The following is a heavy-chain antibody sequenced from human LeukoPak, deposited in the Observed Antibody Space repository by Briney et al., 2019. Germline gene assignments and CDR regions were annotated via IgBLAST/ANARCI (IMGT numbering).Heavy chain of an antibody. J-gene: IGHJ5*02. CDR3: ARAWNHWFHP. CDR1: GFTFSSYS. V-gene: IGHV3-21*01. D-gene: IGHD1-1*01. Sequence: GGSLRLSCAASGFTFSSYSMNWVRQAPGKGLEWVSSISSSSIYIYYVDSVKGRFTISRDNAKNSLYLQMNSLRAEDTAVYYCARAWNHWFHPWGQGTLATVSS. CDR2: ISSSSIYI.